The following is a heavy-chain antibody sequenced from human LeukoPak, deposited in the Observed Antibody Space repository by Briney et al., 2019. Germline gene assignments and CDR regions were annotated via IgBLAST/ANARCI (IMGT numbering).Heavy chain of an antibody. Sequence: GGSLRLSCSASGFMFDAYTMHWVRLAPGKGLEWVSLISRDDTTIDYADSVKGRFIISRDNAKNSLYLQMNSLTTEDTALYYCAKDKGNYHGLDFWGQGTLVTVS. CDR2: ISRDDTTI. CDR3: AKDKGNYHGLDF. V-gene: IGHV3-43*01. D-gene: IGHD1-7*01. CDR1: GFMFDAYT. J-gene: IGHJ4*02.